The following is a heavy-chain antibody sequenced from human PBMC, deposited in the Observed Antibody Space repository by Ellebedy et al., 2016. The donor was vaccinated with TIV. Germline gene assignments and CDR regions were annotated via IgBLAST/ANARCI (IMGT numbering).Heavy chain of an antibody. CDR1: GFTFSTYP. Sequence: PGGSLRLSCAASGFTFSTYPMNWVRQAPGKGLEWVSLISANGGTIYYADSVKGRFTISRDNSKNTLCLQMSCLRAEDTAVYFCARRSTGFSFDSWGQGTLVTVSS. CDR2: ISANGGTI. V-gene: IGHV3-23*01. J-gene: IGHJ4*02. D-gene: IGHD2-8*02. CDR3: ARRSTGFSFDS.